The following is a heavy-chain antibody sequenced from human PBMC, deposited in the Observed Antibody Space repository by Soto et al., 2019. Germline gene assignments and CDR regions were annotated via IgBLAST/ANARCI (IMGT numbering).Heavy chain of an antibody. J-gene: IGHJ5*02. Sequence: QVQLVQSGAEVKKPGSSVKVSCKASGGTFSSYAISWVRQAPGQGLEWMGGIIPIFGTANYAQKFQGRVTITADESTSTAYIELSSLRSEDTAVYYCAREVITGTTSGNWFDPWGQGTLVTVSS. CDR2: IIPIFGTA. V-gene: IGHV1-69*01. CDR1: GGTFSSYA. D-gene: IGHD1-7*01. CDR3: AREVITGTTSGNWFDP.